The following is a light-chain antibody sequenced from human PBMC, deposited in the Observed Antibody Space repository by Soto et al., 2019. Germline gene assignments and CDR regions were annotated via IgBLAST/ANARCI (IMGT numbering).Light chain of an antibody. J-gene: IGKJ1*01. CDR2: AAS. Sequence: ATQMTQSPSSLYASVGDRVTIACRASQGIRTELGWYQQNPGEAPKLLIYAASTLQSGVPSRFSGSGSGTDFTLTISSLQPEDFATYYWLQDYDYPRTFGQGTKVEMK. V-gene: IGKV1-6*01. CDR1: QGIRTE. CDR3: LQDYDYPRT.